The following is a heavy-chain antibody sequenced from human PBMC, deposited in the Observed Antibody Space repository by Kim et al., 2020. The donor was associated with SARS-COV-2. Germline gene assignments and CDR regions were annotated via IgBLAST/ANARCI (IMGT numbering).Heavy chain of an antibody. CDR1: GFTFSSYG. Sequence: GGSLRLSCAASGFTFSSYGMHWVRQAPGKGLEWVAVISYDGSNKYYADSVKGRFTISRDNSKNTLYLQMNSLRAEDTAVYYCAKGPSSGWYWYFDYWGQGTLVTVSS. D-gene: IGHD6-19*01. CDR2: ISYDGSNK. V-gene: IGHV3-30*18. J-gene: IGHJ4*02. CDR3: AKGPSSGWYWYFDY.